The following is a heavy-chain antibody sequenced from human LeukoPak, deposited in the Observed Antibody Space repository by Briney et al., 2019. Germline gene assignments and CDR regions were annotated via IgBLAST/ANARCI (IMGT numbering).Heavy chain of an antibody. D-gene: IGHD3-22*01. CDR1: GYTFTSYA. CDR3: ARGYYDSSGYYYLDY. CDR2: SNAGNGNT. V-gene: IGHV1-3*02. Sequence: ASVKVSCKASGYTFTSYAMHWVRQAPGQRLEWMGWSNAGNGNTKYSQEFQGRVTITRDTSASTAYMELSSLRSEDMAVYYCARGYYDSSGYYYLDYWGQGTGVSVSS. J-gene: IGHJ4*02.